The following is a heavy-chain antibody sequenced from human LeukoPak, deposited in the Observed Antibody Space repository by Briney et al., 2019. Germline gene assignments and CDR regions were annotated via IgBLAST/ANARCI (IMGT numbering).Heavy chain of an antibody. J-gene: IGHJ5*02. CDR1: GFTFSSYE. V-gene: IGHV3-48*03. Sequence: GGSLRLSCAASGFTFSSYEMNWVRQAPGKGLEWVSYISSSGSTIYYADPVKGRFTISRDNAKNSLYLQMNSLRAEDTAIYYCANIAAAGSWGQGTLVTVSS. D-gene: IGHD6-13*01. CDR2: ISSSGSTI. CDR3: ANIAAAGS.